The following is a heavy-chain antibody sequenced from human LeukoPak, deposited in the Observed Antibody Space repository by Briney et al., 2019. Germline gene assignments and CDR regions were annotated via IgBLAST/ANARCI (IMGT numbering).Heavy chain of an antibody. CDR2: INHSGST. Sequence: SETLSLTCAVYGGSFSGFYWSWIRQSPGKGLEWIGDINHSGSTNYNPSLKSRVTISVDTSEKQFSLKLSSVTAADTAVYYCARVDYYYYYMDVWGKGTTVTISS. J-gene: IGHJ6*03. CDR1: GGSFSGFY. CDR3: ARVDYYYYYMDV. V-gene: IGHV4-34*01.